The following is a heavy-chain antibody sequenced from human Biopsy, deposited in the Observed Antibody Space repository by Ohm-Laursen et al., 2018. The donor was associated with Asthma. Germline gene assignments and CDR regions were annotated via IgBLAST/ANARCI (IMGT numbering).Heavy chain of an antibody. V-gene: IGHV3-30*03. CDR1: GFTFSSYS. D-gene: IGHD3-3*01. J-gene: IGHJ4*02. CDR3: ASQSSGPDFWSGYYYFDY. Sequence: SLRLSCAASGFTFSSYSMNWVRQAPGKGLEWVAVISYDGSNKYYADPVKGRFTISRDNSKNTLYLQMNSLRAEDTAVYYCASQSSGPDFWSGYYYFDYWGQGTLVTVSS. CDR2: ISYDGSNK.